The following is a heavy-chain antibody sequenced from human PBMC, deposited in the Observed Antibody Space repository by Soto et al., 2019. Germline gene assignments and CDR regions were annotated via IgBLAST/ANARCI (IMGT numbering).Heavy chain of an antibody. CDR2: ISSSSSTI. CDR3: ARDRHSSSWYGMDV. J-gene: IGHJ6*02. Sequence: GGSLRLSCAASGFTFSSYSMNWVRQAPGKGLEWVSYISSSSSTIYYADSVKGRFTISRDNAKNSLYLQMNSLRDEDTAVYYCARDRHSSSWYGMDVWGQGTTVTVSS. CDR1: GFTFSSYS. D-gene: IGHD6-13*01. V-gene: IGHV3-48*02.